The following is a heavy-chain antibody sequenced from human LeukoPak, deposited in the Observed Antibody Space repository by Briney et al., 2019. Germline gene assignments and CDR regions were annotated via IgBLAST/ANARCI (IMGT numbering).Heavy chain of an antibody. CDR2: ISTSSTYT. J-gene: IGHJ4*02. V-gene: IGHV3-11*03. D-gene: IGHD1-1*01. CDR3: VRREGDF. CDR1: GFSFSDHN. Sequence: KTGGSLRLSCAASGFSFSDHNMSWIRQAPGKGLEWVSYISTSSTYTNYADSVKGRFTISRDNAKNSLHLHMNSLRVEDTAVYYCVRREGDFWGQGTLVTVSS.